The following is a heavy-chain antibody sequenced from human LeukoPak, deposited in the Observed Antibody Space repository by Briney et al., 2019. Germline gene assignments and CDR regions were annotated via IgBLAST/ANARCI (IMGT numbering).Heavy chain of an antibody. V-gene: IGHV3-15*01. CDR3: TTDLSELDDSGYYAKYFHH. J-gene: IGHJ1*01. CDR1: GFTFSSYA. Sequence: KSGGSLRLSCAASGFTFSSYAMSWVRQAPGKGLEWVGRIKSKTDGGTIDYAAPVKGRFTISRDDSKDTLFLQMNSLKTEDTAVYYCTTDLSELDDSGYYAKYFHHWGQGTLVSVSS. D-gene: IGHD3-22*01. CDR2: IKSKTDGGTI.